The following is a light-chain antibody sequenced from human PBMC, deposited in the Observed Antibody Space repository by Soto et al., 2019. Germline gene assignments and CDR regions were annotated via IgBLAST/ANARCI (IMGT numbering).Light chain of an antibody. CDR2: AAS. Sequence: DIQMTQSPSSLSASVGARVTINCRASQSISTFLNWYQQKPGQAPKVLISAASTLQSGVPSRFSGRGSGTDFTLPISSLQPEDFATYYCQQSDSTPYTFGQGTTLETK. V-gene: IGKV1-39*01. CDR3: QQSDSTPYT. J-gene: IGKJ2*01. CDR1: QSISTF.